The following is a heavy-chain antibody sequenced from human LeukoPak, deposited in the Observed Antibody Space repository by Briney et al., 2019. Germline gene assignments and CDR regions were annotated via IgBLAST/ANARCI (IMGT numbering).Heavy chain of an antibody. Sequence: ASVKVSCKASGYTFTGYYMYWVRQAPGQGLEWMGWINPNSGGTSYAQKFQGRATMTRDTSSSTGYMELSSLRSDDTAVYYCARENGGNSPFDYWGQGTLVTVSS. CDR1: GYTFTGYY. J-gene: IGHJ4*02. CDR2: INPNSGGT. V-gene: IGHV1-2*02. CDR3: ARENGGNSPFDY. D-gene: IGHD4-23*01.